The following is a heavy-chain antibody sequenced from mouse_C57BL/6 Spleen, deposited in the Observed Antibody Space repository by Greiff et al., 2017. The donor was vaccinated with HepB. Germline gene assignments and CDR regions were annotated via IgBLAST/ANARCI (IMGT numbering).Heavy chain of an antibody. CDR3: AREGTTVVTFDY. Sequence: VQLQQSGPELVKPGASVKISCKASGYAFSSSWMNWVKQRPGKGLEWIGRIYPGDGDTNYNGKFKGKATLTADKSSSTAYMQLSSLTSEDSAVYCCAREGTTVVTFDYWGQGTTLTVSS. V-gene: IGHV1-82*01. J-gene: IGHJ2*01. CDR2: IYPGDGDT. D-gene: IGHD1-1*01. CDR1: GYAFSSSW.